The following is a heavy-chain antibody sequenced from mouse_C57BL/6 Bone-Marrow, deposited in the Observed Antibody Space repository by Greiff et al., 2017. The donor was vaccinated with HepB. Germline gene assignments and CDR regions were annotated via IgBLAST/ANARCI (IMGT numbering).Heavy chain of an antibody. CDR1: GYSITSGYY. J-gene: IGHJ4*01. Sequence: EVQRVESGPGLVKPSQSLSLTCSVTGYSITSGYYWNWIRQFPGNKLEWMGYISYDGSNNYNPTLKNRSSITRDTSKNQFFLKLNSVTTEDTATYYCARYDYDDAMDYWGQGTSVTVSS. CDR3: ARYDYDDAMDY. CDR2: ISYDGSN. D-gene: IGHD2-4*01. V-gene: IGHV3-6*01.